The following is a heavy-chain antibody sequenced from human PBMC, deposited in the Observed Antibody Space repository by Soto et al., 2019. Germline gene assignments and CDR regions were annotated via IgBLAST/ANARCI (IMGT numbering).Heavy chain of an antibody. CDR3: ASEGSGYNF. D-gene: IGHD5-12*01. CDR1: GGGFSNFG. V-gene: IGHV1-69*13. Sequence: GGSGKVCCKASGGGFSNFGISWVRQAPGQGLEWMGGIVPVFGRPNYAQRFRGRLTITADESTRTGYMELISLRSDGTAVYYCASEGSGYNFWGQGTQVTVSS. CDR2: IVPVFGRP. J-gene: IGHJ4*02.